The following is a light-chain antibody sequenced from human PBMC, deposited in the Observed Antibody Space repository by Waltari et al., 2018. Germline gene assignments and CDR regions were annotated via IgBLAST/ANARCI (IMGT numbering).Light chain of an antibody. Sequence: QTVVTQEPSFSVSPGGTVTLTCGVSSGQVSDSYPAWYQQTPGQPPRPLLSSPNIRAPGVPDRFSGSTLGNKAALTITGAQADDEADYYCVLYMRNGIYVFGTGTKVTVL. CDR2: SPN. CDR3: VLYMRNGIYV. CDR1: SGQVSDSY. J-gene: IGLJ1*01. V-gene: IGLV8-61*01.